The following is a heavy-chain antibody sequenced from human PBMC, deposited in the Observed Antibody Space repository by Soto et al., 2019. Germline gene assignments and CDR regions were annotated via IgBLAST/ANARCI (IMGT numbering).Heavy chain of an antibody. CDR2: IWYDGSNK. Sequence: QVQLVESGGGVVQPGRSLRLSCAASGFTFSSYGMHWVRQAPGKGLEWVAVIWYDGSNKYYADSVKGRFTISRDNSKNTLYLQMNSLRAEDTAVYYCARATGTVGYFDYWGQGTLVTVSS. V-gene: IGHV3-33*01. D-gene: IGHD1-26*01. CDR1: GFTFSSYG. J-gene: IGHJ4*02. CDR3: ARATGTVGYFDY.